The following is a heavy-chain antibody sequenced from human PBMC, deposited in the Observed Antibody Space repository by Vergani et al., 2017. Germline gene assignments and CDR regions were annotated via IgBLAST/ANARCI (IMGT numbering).Heavy chain of an antibody. J-gene: IGHJ4*02. CDR3: ASEELDSSGWVGLDY. Sequence: QVQLVQSGAEVKKPGASVKVSCKASGYTFTSYYMHWVRQAPGQGLEWMGIINPSGGSTSYAQKFQGRVTMTRDTSTSTVYMELSSLRSEDTAVYYCASEELDSSGWVGLDYWGQGTLVTVSS. V-gene: IGHV1-46*03. CDR1: GYTFTSYY. D-gene: IGHD6-19*01. CDR2: INPSGGST.